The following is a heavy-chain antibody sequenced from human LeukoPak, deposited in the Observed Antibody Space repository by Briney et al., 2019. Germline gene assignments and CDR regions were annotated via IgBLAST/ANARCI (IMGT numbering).Heavy chain of an antibody. D-gene: IGHD6-19*01. CDR3: ARFPRGWDPDF. CDR2: IYYSGST. J-gene: IGHJ4*02. CDR1: GGSISSSIYY. Sequence: SETLSLTCTASGGSISSSIYYWGWIRQPPGKGLEWIGSIYYSGSTYYNPPLKSRVTISVDKSKNQFSLKLSSVTAADTAVYYCARFPRGWDPDFWGQGTLVTVSS. V-gene: IGHV4-39*07.